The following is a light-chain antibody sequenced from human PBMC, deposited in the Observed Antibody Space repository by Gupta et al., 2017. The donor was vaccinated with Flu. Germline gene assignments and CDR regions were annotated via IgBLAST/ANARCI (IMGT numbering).Light chain of an antibody. CDR1: KLGDKY. CDR3: QAWDSITAGV. CDR2: LDT. V-gene: IGLV3-1*01. Sequence: SYELTQPPSVSVSPGQTSKLTCSGDKLGDKYACWYQQKPGQSPVLVIYLDTKRPSGIPERFSGSNSGNTATLTISGTQAMDEADYYCQAWDSITAGVFGTGTKVTVL. J-gene: IGLJ1*01.